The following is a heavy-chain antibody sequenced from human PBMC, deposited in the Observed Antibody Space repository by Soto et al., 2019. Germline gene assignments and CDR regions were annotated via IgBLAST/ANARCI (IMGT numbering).Heavy chain of an antibody. CDR2: ISSSSSYT. D-gene: IGHD2-2*01. CDR1: GFTFSDYY. CDR3: ARTPALVVPAAMHYWYFDL. V-gene: IGHV3-11*05. J-gene: IGHJ2*01. Sequence: QVQLVESGGGLVKPGGSLRLSCAASGFTFSDYYMSWIRQAPGKGLEWVSYISSSSSYTNYADSVKGRFTISRDNAKNSLYLQMNRLRAEDTDVYYCARTPALVVPAAMHYWYFDLWGRGTLVTVSS.